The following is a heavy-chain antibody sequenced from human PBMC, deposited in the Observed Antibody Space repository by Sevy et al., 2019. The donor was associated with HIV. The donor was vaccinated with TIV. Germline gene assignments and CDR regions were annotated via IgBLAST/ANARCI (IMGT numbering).Heavy chain of an antibody. Sequence: SETLSLTCTVSGGSISSYYWSWIRQPPGKGLEWIGDIYYSGSTIYNPSVKSRVTISVDTSKNQFCLKLRSVTTADTAVDYCAGGDCSGGSGYSSWFDPWGQGTLVTVSS. CDR3: AGGDCSGGSGYSSWFDP. D-gene: IGHD2-15*01. CDR2: IYYSGST. J-gene: IGHJ5*02. V-gene: IGHV4-59*01. CDR1: GGSISSYY.